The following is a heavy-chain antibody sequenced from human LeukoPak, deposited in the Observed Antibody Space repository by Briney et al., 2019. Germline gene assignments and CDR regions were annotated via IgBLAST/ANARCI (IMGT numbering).Heavy chain of an antibody. D-gene: IGHD6-19*01. CDR3: AKEGGWLYGSPDY. V-gene: IGHV3-23*01. J-gene: IGHJ4*02. CDR2: ISGSGGSP. CDR1: GFAFSNFG. Sequence: GGSLRLTCEASGFAFSNFGVTWVRQAPGKGLEWVSSISGSGGSPYYADSVKGRFTISRDNSKNTLYLQVNSLRVEDTAVYYCAKEGGWLYGSPDYWGQGTLVTVSS.